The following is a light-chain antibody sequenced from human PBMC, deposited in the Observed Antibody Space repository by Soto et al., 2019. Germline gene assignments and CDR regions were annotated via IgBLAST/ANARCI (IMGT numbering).Light chain of an antibody. J-gene: IGKJ2*01. CDR3: QQYDSSPPYT. Sequence: DIVLTQSPGTLSLSPGERATLSCRASQSVRGNYLAWYQQKPGQAPRLLIYGASSRATGIPDRFSGSGSGTDFTLTISRLEPEDFAVYYCQQYDSSPPYTFGQGTKLEIK. V-gene: IGKV3-20*01. CDR1: QSVRGNY. CDR2: GAS.